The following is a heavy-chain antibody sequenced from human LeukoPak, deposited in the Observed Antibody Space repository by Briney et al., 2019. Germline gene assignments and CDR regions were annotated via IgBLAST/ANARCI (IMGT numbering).Heavy chain of an antibody. J-gene: IGHJ1*01. D-gene: IGHD3-10*01. CDR2: INHSGST. CDR3: AREWFGWATRGYFQH. Sequence: SETLSLTCAVYGGSFSGYYWSWIRQPPGKGLEWIGEINHSGSTNYNPSLKSRVTISVDTSKNQFSLKLSSVTAADTAVYYCAREWFGWATRGYFQHWGQGTLVTVSS. V-gene: IGHV4-34*01. CDR1: GGSFSGYY.